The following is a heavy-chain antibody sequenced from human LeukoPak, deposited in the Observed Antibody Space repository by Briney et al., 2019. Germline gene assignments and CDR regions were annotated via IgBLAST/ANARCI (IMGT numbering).Heavy chain of an antibody. J-gene: IGHJ5*02. CDR2: IYYSGST. CDR3: ARSGWTGNQEFDP. V-gene: IGHV4-59*01. Sequence: PSETLSLTCTVSGRSISSYYWSWIRQPPAKGLEGIGYIYYSGSTNYNPSLKSRVTISVDTSKNQFSLKLSSVTAADTAVYYCARSGWTGNQEFDPWGQGTLVTVSS. CDR1: GRSISSYY. D-gene: IGHD1-14*01.